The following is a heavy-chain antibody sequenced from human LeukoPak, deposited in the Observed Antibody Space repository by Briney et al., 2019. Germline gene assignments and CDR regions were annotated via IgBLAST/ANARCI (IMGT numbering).Heavy chain of an antibody. D-gene: IGHD1-26*01. V-gene: IGHV1-18*01. CDR1: GYTFTSYG. Sequence: GASVKASCKASGYTFTSYGISWVRQAPGQGLEWMGWISAYNGNTNYAQKLQGRVTMTTDTSTSTAYMELRGLRSDDTAVYYCARERIVGASTHFDYWGQGTLVTVSS. J-gene: IGHJ4*02. CDR3: ARERIVGASTHFDY. CDR2: ISAYNGNT.